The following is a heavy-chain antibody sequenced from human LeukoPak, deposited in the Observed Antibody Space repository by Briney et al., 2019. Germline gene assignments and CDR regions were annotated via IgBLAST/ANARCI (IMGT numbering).Heavy chain of an antibody. Sequence: GGSLRLSCAASGFTFSTYDMNWVRQAPGKGLEWVSSISSRSSSIYYADSVKGRFTISRDNAKDSLYLQMNSLRAEDTAVYWCARDYIAYDPLDYWGQGTLVTVSS. V-gene: IGHV3-21*01. CDR3: ARDYIAYDPLDY. CDR2: ISSRSSSI. CDR1: GFTFSTYD. J-gene: IGHJ4*02. D-gene: IGHD3-3*01.